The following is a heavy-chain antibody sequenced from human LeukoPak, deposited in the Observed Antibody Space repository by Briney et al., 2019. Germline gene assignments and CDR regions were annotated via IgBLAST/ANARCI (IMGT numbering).Heavy chain of an antibody. CDR1: GFTVSSNH. V-gene: IGHV3-53*01. D-gene: IGHD6-13*01. CDR3: ARDSSNWNYFGY. CDR2: IYSGGNT. Sequence: GGSLRLSCAASGFTVSSNHMSWVRQAPGKGLEWVSVIYSGGNTYYADSVKGRFTISRDNSKNTLYLQMNSLRAEDTAVYYCARDSSNWNYFGYWGQGTLVTVSS. J-gene: IGHJ4*02.